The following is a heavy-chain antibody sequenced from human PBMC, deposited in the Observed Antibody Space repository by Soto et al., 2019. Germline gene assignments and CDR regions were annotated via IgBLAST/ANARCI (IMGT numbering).Heavy chain of an antibody. V-gene: IGHV3-48*03. CDR1: GFTFSSYE. Sequence: GGSLRLSCAASGFTFSSYEMNWVRQAPGKGLEWVSYISSSGSTIYYADSVKGRFTISRDNAKNSLYLQMNSLRAEDTAVYYCAVDIVVVPATSFDPWGQGTLVTVSS. J-gene: IGHJ5*02. CDR3: AVDIVVVPATSFDP. D-gene: IGHD2-2*01. CDR2: ISSSGSTI.